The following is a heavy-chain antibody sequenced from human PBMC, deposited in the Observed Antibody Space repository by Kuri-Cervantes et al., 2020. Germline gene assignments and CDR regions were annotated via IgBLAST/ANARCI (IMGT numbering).Heavy chain of an antibody. CDR1: GYTFTGYY. CDR2: INPNSGGT. V-gene: IGHV1-2*04. Sequence: ASVKVSCKASGYTFTGYYMHWVRQAPGQGLEWMGWINPNSGGTNYAQKFQGWVTMTRDTSISTAYMELSRLRSDDTAVYYCASRGYSSGYYYYAFDIWGQGTMVTVSS. CDR3: ASRGYSSGYYYYAFDI. J-gene: IGHJ3*02. D-gene: IGHD3-22*01.